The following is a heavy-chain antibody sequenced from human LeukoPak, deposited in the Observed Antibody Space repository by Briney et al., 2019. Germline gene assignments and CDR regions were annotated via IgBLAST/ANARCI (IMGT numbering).Heavy chain of an antibody. CDR3: AIALFGSGSYYNVGPPDY. J-gene: IGHJ4*02. CDR1: GFTVSSNY. V-gene: IGHV3-66*01. Sequence: GGSLRLSCAASGFTVSSNYMSWVRQAPGKGLEWVSVIYSGGSTYYADSVKGRFTISRDNSKNTLYLQMNSLRAEDTAVYYCAIALFGSGSYYNVGPPDYWGQGTLVTVSS. CDR2: IYSGGST. D-gene: IGHD3-10*01.